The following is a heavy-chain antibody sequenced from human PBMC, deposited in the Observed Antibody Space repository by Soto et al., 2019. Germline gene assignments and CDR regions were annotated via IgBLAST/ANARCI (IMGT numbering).Heavy chain of an antibody. J-gene: IGHJ4*02. Sequence: EVHLVASGGGLVQPGGSLRLSCVASGFKFDYYWMHWVRQAPGEGLMWVSRLQTDGSHPDYAASVKGRFTISRDNAKNPLYLRTTYLPVEYSAVYYCARGGDPDYWGQGALGTVSS. D-gene: IGHD3-16*01. CDR1: GFKFDYYW. V-gene: IGHV3-74*01. CDR3: ARGGDPDY. CDR2: LQTDGSHP.